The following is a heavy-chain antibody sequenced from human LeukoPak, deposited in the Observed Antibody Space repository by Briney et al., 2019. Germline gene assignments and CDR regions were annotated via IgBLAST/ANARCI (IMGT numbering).Heavy chain of an antibody. V-gene: IGHV1-18*01. D-gene: IGHD3-22*01. CDR3: ARDDLDSSGYKGN. J-gene: IGHJ4*02. CDR2: ISAYNGNT. Sequence: GWISAYNGNTNYAQKLQGRVTMTTDTSTSTAYMELRSLRSDDTAVYYCARDDLDSSGYKGNWGQGTLVTVSS.